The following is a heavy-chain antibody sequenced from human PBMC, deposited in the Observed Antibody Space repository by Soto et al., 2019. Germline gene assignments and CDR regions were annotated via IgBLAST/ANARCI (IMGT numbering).Heavy chain of an antibody. CDR2: LYNSGST. CDR1: GDSINSYY. CDR3: ARITTDWYVDY. Sequence: SETLSLTCSVSGDSINSYYWSWIRQPAGKRLEWIGYLYNSGSTNYNPFLKSRATISVDTSKSQLSLRLSSVTAADTAVYYCARITTDWYVDYWGQGTLVTVSS. D-gene: IGHD3-9*01. J-gene: IGHJ4*02. V-gene: IGHV4-59*08.